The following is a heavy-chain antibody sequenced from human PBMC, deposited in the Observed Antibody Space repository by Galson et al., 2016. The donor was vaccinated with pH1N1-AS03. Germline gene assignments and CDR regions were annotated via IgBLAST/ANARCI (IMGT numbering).Heavy chain of an antibody. V-gene: IGHV3-74*01. Sequence: SLRLSCAASGFTFSSCWMHWVRQAPGKGLVWVSRINSAGRSTSYADSVKGRFTISRDNAKNTLYLQMNSLRAEDTAVYYCARWIGGVGATKYYFDYGGQGTLVTVSS. CDR2: INSAGRST. CDR1: GFTFSSCW. J-gene: IGHJ4*02. CDR3: ARWIGGVGATKYYFDY. D-gene: IGHD1-26*01.